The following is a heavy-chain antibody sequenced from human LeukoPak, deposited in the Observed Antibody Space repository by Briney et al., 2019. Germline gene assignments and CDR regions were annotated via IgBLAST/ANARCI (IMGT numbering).Heavy chain of an antibody. J-gene: IGHJ4*02. CDR1: GFYFRDHW. V-gene: IGHV3-7*03. CDR3: AKEASGYGYYFDY. Sequence: GGSLRLSCAASGFYFRDHWMDWVRQAPGKGLEWVGHIKTDGSETYYLDSLKGRISISRDNTNNALYLQMNSLRVEDTAVYYCAKEASGYGYYFDYWGQGTLVTVSS. CDR2: IKTDGSET. D-gene: IGHD3-10*01.